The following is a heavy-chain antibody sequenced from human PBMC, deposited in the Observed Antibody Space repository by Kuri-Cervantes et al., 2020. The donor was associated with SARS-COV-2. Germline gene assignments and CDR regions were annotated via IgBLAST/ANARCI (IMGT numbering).Heavy chain of an antibody. CDR2: ISYSGNT. D-gene: IGHD2-2*01. J-gene: IGHJ6*04. Sequence: SETLCLTCTVSGCSISSYYWSWIRQHPGKGLEWIGYISYSGNTNYKPSLKSRVTISVDTSKNQFSLRLSSVTAADTAVYYCARDTGTYCNDISCYGYYYYYGMDVWGEGTTVTVSS. V-gene: IGHV4-59*01. CDR1: GCSISSYY. CDR3: ARDTGTYCNDISCYGYYYYYGMDV.